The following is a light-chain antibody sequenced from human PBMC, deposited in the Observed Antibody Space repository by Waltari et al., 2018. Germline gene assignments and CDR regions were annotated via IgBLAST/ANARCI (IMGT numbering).Light chain of an antibody. J-gene: IGKJ1*01. V-gene: IGKV1-39*01. CDR3: QQSLNTLWT. Sequence: DIQMTQSPSSLSASVEDRVTITCRASQSISNYLNWYQHKPGKAPKLLIYAASSLQSWVPSRFRGSGYGTDFTLTITSLQPEDFATYYCQQSLNTLWTFGPGTKVEFK. CDR1: QSISNY. CDR2: AAS.